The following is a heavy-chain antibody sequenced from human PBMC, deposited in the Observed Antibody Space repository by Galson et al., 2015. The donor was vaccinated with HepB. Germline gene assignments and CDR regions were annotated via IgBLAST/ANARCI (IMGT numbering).Heavy chain of an antibody. D-gene: IGHD3-22*01. CDR2: IIPIFGTA. J-gene: IGHJ5*02. V-gene: IGHV1-69*13. Sequence: SVKVSCKASGGTFSSYAISWARQAPGQGLEWMGGIIPIFGTANYAQKFQGRVTITADESTSTAYMELSSLRSEDTAVYYCARDDSSGYLRWFDPWGQGTLVTVSS. CDR1: GGTFSSYA. CDR3: ARDDSSGYLRWFDP.